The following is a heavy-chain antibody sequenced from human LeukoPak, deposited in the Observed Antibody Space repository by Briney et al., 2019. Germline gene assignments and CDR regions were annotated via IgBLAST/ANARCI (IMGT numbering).Heavy chain of an antibody. J-gene: IGHJ1*01. D-gene: IGHD3-10*01. CDR2: IHPNSGDT. CDR3: AREVIIGQITIXFDN. Sequence: ASVKVSCKTSGFIFTGYYMHWVRLAPGQGLEWMGWIHPNSGDTNYAQKFQGRITMTKDTSISTAYMELSSLRSDDTAIYYCAREVIIGQITIXFDNWGQGTLVAVSS. CDR1: GFIFTGYY. V-gene: IGHV1-2*02.